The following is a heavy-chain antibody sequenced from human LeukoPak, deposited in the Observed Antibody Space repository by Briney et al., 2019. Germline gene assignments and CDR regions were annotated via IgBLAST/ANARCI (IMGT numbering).Heavy chain of an antibody. J-gene: IGHJ4*02. D-gene: IGHD3-22*01. CDR2: IKEDSSEV. CDR1: GFSFSSYW. V-gene: IGHV3-7*01. CDR3: ASFYDSSGYHPFDH. Sequence: GGSLRLSCAAPGFSFSSYWMSWLRQAPGKGLEWVANIKEDSSEVHYVDSVRGRFIISRDNAKSSVYLQMNNLRAEDTAVYYCASFYDSSGYHPFDHWGQGTLVTVSS.